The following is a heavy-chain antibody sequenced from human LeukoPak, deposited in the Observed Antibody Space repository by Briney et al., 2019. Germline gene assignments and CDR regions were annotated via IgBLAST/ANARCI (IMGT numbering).Heavy chain of an antibody. CDR2: INPSGGST. CDR3: AREDIVASSFDY. V-gene: IGHV1-46*01. D-gene: IGHD5-12*01. CDR1: GYTFTSYY. J-gene: IGHJ4*02. Sequence: ASVKVSCKASGYTFTSYYMHWVRQAPGQGLEWMGIINPSGGSTSYAQKFQGRVTMTRETSTSTVYIELSSLRSEDTAVYYCAREDIVASSFDYWGQGTLVTVSS.